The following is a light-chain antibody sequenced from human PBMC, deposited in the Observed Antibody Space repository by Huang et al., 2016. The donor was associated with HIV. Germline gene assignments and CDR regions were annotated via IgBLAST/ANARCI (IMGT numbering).Light chain of an antibody. V-gene: IGKV3-11*01. CDR2: DAS. Sequence: EIVLTQSPATLSLSPGERATVSCRASQNINDFLAWYQQTPGQPPRLLIYDASTRASGIPAMFGGNGSGTDFTLMISSLEPEDFAVYYCQQRSTWPRSITCGQGTRLEI. CDR3: QQRSTWPRSIT. J-gene: IGKJ5*01. CDR1: QNINDF.